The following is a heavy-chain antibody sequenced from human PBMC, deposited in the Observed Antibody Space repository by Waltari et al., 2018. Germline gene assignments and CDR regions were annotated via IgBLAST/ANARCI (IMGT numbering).Heavy chain of an antibody. CDR2: INTSVGTA. V-gene: IGHV1-69*01. CDR3: ARDNGFNRPYYY. D-gene: IGHD2-8*01. CDR1: GYTFTAYY. Sequence: QVQLVQSGAELKKPGASGRSSCKASGYTFTAYYMHWVRQPPGKGLEWMGGINTSVGTANYDQKLQGIVTMTADESTSTAYMELSSLRSEDTAVYYCARDNGFNRPYYYWGQGTLVTVSS. J-gene: IGHJ4*02.